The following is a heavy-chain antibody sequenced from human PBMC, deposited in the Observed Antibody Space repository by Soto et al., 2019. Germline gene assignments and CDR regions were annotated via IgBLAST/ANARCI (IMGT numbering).Heavy chain of an antibody. CDR1: GGSMSSGDYY. Sequence: PSETLSLTCTVSGGSMSSGDYYWSWIRQPPGKGLEWIGYIYYSGSTYYNPSLKSRVTISVDTSKNQFSLKLSSVTAADTAVYYCARYCSGGSCYEGRSSLFDYWGQGTLVTVSS. J-gene: IGHJ4*02. CDR2: IYYSGST. D-gene: IGHD2-15*01. CDR3: ARYCSGGSCYEGRSSLFDY. V-gene: IGHV4-30-4*01.